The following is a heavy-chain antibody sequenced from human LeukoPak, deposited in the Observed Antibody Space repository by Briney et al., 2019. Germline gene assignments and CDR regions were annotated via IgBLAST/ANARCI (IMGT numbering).Heavy chain of an antibody. J-gene: IGHJ4*02. Sequence: GGSLRLSCAASGFTFDDYTMHWVRQVPGRGLEWVSGITSNSATMAYADSVKGRFTISRDNAKNSLYLQMNSLRPEDTALYYCAKGIRTVRLHYFGYWGQGTLVTVSS. D-gene: IGHD6-6*01. CDR2: ITSNSATM. V-gene: IGHV3-9*01. CDR1: GFTFDDYT. CDR3: AKGIRTVRLHYFGY.